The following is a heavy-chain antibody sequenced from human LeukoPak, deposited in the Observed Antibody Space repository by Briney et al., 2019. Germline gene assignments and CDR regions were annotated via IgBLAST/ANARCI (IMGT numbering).Heavy chain of an antibody. Sequence: SETLSLTCIVSSYSVRSAYYWGWIRQPPGKGLEWIGNIYHSGSTYYSSSLKSRVTISVDTFKNQFSLKLNSLTAADTAVYYCARVRSGSSTNCFDPWGQGTLATVSS. J-gene: IGHJ5*02. V-gene: IGHV4-38-2*02. CDR1: SYSVRSAYY. CDR3: ARVRSGSSTNCFDP. D-gene: IGHD3-3*01. CDR2: IYHSGST.